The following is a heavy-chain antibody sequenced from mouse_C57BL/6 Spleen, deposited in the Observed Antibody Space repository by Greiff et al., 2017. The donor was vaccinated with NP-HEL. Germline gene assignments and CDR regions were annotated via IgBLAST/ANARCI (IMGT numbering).Heavy chain of an antibody. CDR1: GYTFTSYW. CDR3: ARLLLLRDYAMDY. CDR2: IHPNSGST. Sequence: QVQLQQPGAELVKPGASVKLSCKASGYTFTSYWMHWVKQRPGQGLEWIGMIHPNSGSTNYNEKFKSKATLTVDKSSSTADMQLSSLTSEDSAVYYCARLLLLRDYAMDYWGQGTSVTVSS. D-gene: IGHD1-1*01. J-gene: IGHJ4*01. V-gene: IGHV1-64*01.